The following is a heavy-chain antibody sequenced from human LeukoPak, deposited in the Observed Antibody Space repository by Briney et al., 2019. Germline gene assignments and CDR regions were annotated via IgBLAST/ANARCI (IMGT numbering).Heavy chain of an antibody. J-gene: IGHJ6*03. Sequence: ASVKVSCKGSGHTFTSYDINWVRRATGQGLEWMGWMNPNSGNTGYAQKFQGRVTITRNTSISTAYMELSSLRSEDTAVYYCARGSKFCYMDVWGKGTTVTVSS. CDR3: ARGSKFCYMDV. CDR2: MNPNSGNT. V-gene: IGHV1-8*03. CDR1: GHTFTSYD.